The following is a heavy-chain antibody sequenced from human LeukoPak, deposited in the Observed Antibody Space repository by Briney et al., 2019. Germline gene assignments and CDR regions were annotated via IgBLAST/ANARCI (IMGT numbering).Heavy chain of an antibody. CDR2: ISSSGSTI. CDR1: GFTFSDYY. V-gene: IGHV3-11*01. D-gene: IGHD3-22*01. J-gene: IGHJ5*02. CDR3: ARCCDYYDSSGAPFDP. Sequence: GGSLRLSCAASGFTFSDYYMSWIRQAPGKGLEWVSYISSSGSTIYYADSVKGRFTISRDNAKNSLYLQMNSLRAEDTAVYYCARCCDYYDSSGAPFDPWGQGTLVTVSS.